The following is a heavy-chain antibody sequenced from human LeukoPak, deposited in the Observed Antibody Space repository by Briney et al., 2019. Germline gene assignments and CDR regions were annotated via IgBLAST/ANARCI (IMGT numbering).Heavy chain of an antibody. Sequence: SSVKVSFRASVGTFTSFAISWVRPAPGQGLEWMGGIIPIFGTANYAQTFQGRVTITADESTSTAYMELSSLRSEDTAVYYCARGGGEDIIGYYCYWGQGTLVTVSS. CDR1: VGTFTSFA. D-gene: IGHD3-22*01. V-gene: IGHV1-69*13. CDR2: IIPIFGTA. J-gene: IGHJ4*02. CDR3: ARGGGEDIIGYYCY.